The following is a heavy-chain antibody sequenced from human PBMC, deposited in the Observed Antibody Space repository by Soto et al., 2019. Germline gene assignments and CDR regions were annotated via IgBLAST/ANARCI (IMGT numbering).Heavy chain of an antibody. V-gene: IGHV4-39*01. D-gene: IGHD2-8*02. CDR2: IYYSGST. CDR3: ARSSLVGYYGMDV. Sequence: SETLSLTCTVSGGSISSCSYYWGWIRHPPGKGLEWIGSIYYSGSTYYNPSLKSRVTISVDTSKNQFSLKLSSVTAADTAVYYCARSSLVGYYGMDVWGQGTTVT. CDR1: GGSISSCSYY. J-gene: IGHJ6*02.